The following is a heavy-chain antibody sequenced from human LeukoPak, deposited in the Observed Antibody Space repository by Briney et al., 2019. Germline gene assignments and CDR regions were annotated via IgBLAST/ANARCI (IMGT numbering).Heavy chain of an antibody. CDR1: GGSINISDYY. J-gene: IGHJ4*02. CDR2: MHYSGST. Sequence: SETLSLTCTVSGGSINISDYYWGWIRQPPGKGLEWIGSMHYSGSTYYNPSLKSRVTISVDTSKNQFSLKVTSVTAADTAVYYCARRGTIDSGRPWNCGQGTLVTVSS. D-gene: IGHD1-26*01. V-gene: IGHV4-39*01. CDR3: ARRGTIDSGRPWN.